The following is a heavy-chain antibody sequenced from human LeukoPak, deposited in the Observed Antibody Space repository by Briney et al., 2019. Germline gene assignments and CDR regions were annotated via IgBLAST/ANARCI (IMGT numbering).Heavy chain of an antibody. J-gene: IGHJ6*03. CDR1: GYTFTNYA. CDR3: ARVGYYGPEFYYYYYYYMDV. D-gene: IGHD3-10*01. V-gene: IGHV1-3*03. Sequence: ASVKVSCKTSGYTFTNYAIHWLRQAPGQRFEWMGWINAANGHTKYSQDFQGRVTITADESTSTAYMELSSLRSEDTAVYYCARVGYYGPEFYYYYYYYMDVWGKGTTVTISS. CDR2: INAANGHT.